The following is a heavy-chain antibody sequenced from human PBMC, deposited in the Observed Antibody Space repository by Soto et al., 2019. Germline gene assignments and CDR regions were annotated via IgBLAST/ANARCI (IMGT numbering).Heavy chain of an antibody. Sequence: XGTLSLTCTVSGGSISSNHYYWGWVREPPGKGLEWIGTIYYNENTYSNPSLRGRVTISVDTFKNQFSLKLSSVTAADTAVYFCASLSYSGSYYLHPFDYWGQGTLVTVSS. CDR3: ASLSYSGSYYLHPFDY. D-gene: IGHD1-26*01. CDR1: GGSISSNHYY. CDR2: IYYNENT. V-gene: IGHV4-39*01. J-gene: IGHJ4*02.